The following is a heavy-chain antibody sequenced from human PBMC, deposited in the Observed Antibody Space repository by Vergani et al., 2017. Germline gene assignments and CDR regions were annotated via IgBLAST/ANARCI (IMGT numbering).Heavy chain of an antibody. J-gene: IGHJ6*03. Sequence: EVQLVESGGGVVRPGGSLRLSCAASGFIFDDYGMSWVRQAPGKGLEWVSGINWNGGSTGYADSLKGRFTISRDNAKNSLYLQMNSLRAEDTALYHCARFXIFGVKRDYYYMDVWGKGTTVTVSS. CDR2: INWNGGST. CDR3: ARFXIFGVKRDYYYMDV. D-gene: IGHD3-3*01. V-gene: IGHV3-20*01. CDR1: GFIFDDYG.